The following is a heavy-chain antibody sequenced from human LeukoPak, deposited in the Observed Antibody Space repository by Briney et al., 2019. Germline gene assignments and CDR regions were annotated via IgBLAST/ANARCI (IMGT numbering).Heavy chain of an antibody. CDR1: GFTVSSNY. J-gene: IGHJ3*02. Sequence: QSGGSLRLSCAASGFTVSSNYMSWVRQAPGKGLEWVSVIYSGGSTYYADSVKGRFTISRYNSKNTLYLQMNSLRAEDTAVYYCAKLGVGTDDAFDIWGQGTMVTVSS. V-gene: IGHV3-53*04. CDR3: AKLGVGTDDAFDI. CDR2: IYSGGST. D-gene: IGHD1-7*01.